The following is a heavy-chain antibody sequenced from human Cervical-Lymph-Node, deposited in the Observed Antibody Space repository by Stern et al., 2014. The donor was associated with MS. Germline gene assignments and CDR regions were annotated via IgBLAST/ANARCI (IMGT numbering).Heavy chain of an antibody. CDR3: AREGSGSYSYYYYGMDV. V-gene: IGHV1-2*06. Sequence: VQLLESGAEVKKPGASVKVSCKASGYTFTGYYMHWVRQAPGQGLEWMGRINPNSGGTNYAQKFQGRVTMTRDTSISTAYMELSRLRSDDTAVYYCAREGSGSYSYYYYGMDVWGQGTTVTVSS. D-gene: IGHD1-26*01. CDR1: GYTFTGYY. J-gene: IGHJ6*02. CDR2: INPNSGGT.